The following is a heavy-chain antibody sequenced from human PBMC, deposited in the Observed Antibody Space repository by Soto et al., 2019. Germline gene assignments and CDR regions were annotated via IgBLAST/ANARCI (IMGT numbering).Heavy chain of an antibody. D-gene: IGHD5-12*01. Sequence: EVQLVESGGGLVQFGGSLRLSCAASGFTFSSSWMHWVRQVPGKGLVWVSRIKGDGTNTGYADSVKGRFTISRDNVKNTLYLQMNSLRAEDTAVYYCARGLSGYYGFDYWGQGTLVTVSS. CDR2: IKGDGTNT. CDR1: GFTFSSSW. CDR3: ARGLSGYYGFDY. V-gene: IGHV3-74*01. J-gene: IGHJ4*02.